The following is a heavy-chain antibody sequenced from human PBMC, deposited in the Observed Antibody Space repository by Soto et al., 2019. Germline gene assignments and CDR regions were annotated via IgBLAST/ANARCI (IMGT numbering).Heavy chain of an antibody. J-gene: IGHJ4*02. Sequence: SGPTLVNPTQTLTLTCTFSGFSLSTSGMCVSWIRQPPGKAPEWLARIDWDDDKYYSTSLKTRLTISKDTSKNQVVLTMTNMDPVDTATYYCARIAVAGREFDYWGQGTLVTVSS. CDR1: GFSLSTSGMC. D-gene: IGHD6-19*01. CDR3: ARIAVAGREFDY. CDR2: IDWDDDK. V-gene: IGHV2-70*11.